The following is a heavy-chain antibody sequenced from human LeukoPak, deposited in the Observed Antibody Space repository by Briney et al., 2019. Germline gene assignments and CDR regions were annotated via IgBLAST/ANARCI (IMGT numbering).Heavy chain of an antibody. CDR3: ARDLGDSGSYSSFDY. J-gene: IGHJ4*02. V-gene: IGHV3-30*04. CDR2: MSYDGSNK. CDR1: GFTFSSYA. Sequence: GRSLRLSCAASGFTFSSYAMHWVRQAPGKGLEWVAVMSYDGSNKYYADSVKGRFTISRDNSKNTLYLQMNSLRAEDTAVYYCARDLGDSGSYSSFDYWGQGTLVTVSS. D-gene: IGHD1-26*01.